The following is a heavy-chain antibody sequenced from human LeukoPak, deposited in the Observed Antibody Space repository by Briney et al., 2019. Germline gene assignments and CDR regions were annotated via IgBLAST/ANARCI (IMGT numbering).Heavy chain of an antibody. CDR1: GFTFDDYG. J-gene: IGHJ5*02. CDR2: ISGSGSDT. Sequence: PGGSLRLSCAASGFTFDDYGMSWVRQAPGKGLEWVSTISGSGSDTSYADSVRGRFTISRDNPKNTLYLQMTNLRDEDTALYFCAKGQGFSSTWYTDHWGQGTLVTVSS. D-gene: IGHD6-13*01. V-gene: IGHV3-23*01. CDR3: AKGQGFSSTWYTDH.